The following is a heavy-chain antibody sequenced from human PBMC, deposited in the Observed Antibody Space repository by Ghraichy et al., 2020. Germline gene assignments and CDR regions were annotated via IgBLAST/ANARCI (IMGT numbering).Heavy chain of an antibody. Sequence: GGSLRLSCAASGFNFENAWMNWARQAPGRGLEWVGRIMSKTNGGTTDYAAPVKGRFTISRDDSESSLYLQMNSLKTEDTAVYYCTSLGWAPGTQKFDYWGQGTLVTVSS. J-gene: IGHJ4*02. D-gene: IGHD1-14*01. V-gene: IGHV3-15*07. CDR2: IMSKTNGGTT. CDR3: TSLGWAPGTQKFDY. CDR1: GFNFENAW.